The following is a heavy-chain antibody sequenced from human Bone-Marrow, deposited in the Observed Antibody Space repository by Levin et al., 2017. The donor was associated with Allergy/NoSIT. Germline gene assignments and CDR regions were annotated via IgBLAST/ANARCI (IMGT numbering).Heavy chain of an antibody. V-gene: IGHV4-30-4*01. CDR1: GGSINSGDSY. CDR2: IYYSGST. CDR3: ARLSLTFYDILTGYYSPIGTFDY. D-gene: IGHD3-9*01. Sequence: SQTLSLTCNVSGGSINSGDSYWSWIRQPPGKGLEWIGYIYYSGSTYYNPSLKSRITISIDTSKSQFPLQLSSVTAADTAVYYCARLSLTFYDILTGYYSPIGTFDYWGQGTLVTVSS. J-gene: IGHJ4*02.